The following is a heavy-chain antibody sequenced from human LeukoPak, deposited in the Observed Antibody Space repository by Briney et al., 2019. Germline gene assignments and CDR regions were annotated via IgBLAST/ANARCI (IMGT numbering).Heavy chain of an antibody. CDR2: IGGSGANI. J-gene: IGHJ4*02. CDR3: VKDANYFHSSGYLIPFDY. V-gene: IGHV3-23*01. CDR1: GVNFARNA. D-gene: IGHD3-22*01. Sequence: GGSLRLSCAASGVNFARNAMSWVRQAPGKGLEWVSSIGGSGANIYYADSVQGRFTISRDNPKNMLFLQLNSLTADDTAVYYCVKDANYFHSSGYLIPFDYWGQGTLVTVSS.